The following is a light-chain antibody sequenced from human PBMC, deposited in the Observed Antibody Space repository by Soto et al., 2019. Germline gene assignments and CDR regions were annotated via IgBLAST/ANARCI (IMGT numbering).Light chain of an antibody. V-gene: IGLV2-14*03. J-gene: IGLJ1*01. Sequence: QSVLTQPASVSGSPGQSITISCTGTHSDIGNYNYVSWYQHLPGKAPNLMIYDVCSRPSGVSSRFSGSKSGNTASLAISGLRVEDEVDYSCNSFRKDHPRFYVLGTGTKVTVL. CDR1: HSDIGNYNY. CDR3: NSFRKDHPRFYV. CDR2: DVC.